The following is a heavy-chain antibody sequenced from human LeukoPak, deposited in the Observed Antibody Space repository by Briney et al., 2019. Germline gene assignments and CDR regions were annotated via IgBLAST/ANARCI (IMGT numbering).Heavy chain of an antibody. D-gene: IGHD1-1*01. V-gene: IGHV3-23*01. CDR3: AKEWMGGTTGQYYYYGMDV. CDR1: GFTFSSYA. J-gene: IGHJ6*02. Sequence: PGGSLRLSCAASGFTFSSYAMSWVRQAPGKGLEGVSAISGSGGSTYYADSVKGRFTISRDNSKNTLYLQMNSLRAEDTAVYYCAKEWMGGTTGQYYYYGMDVWGQGTTVTVSS. CDR2: ISGSGGST.